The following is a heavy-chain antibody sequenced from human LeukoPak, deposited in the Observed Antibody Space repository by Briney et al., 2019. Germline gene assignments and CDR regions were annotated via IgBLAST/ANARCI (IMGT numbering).Heavy chain of an antibody. CDR1: GFTFNSYS. D-gene: IGHD1-26*01. J-gene: IGHJ3*02. Sequence: GGSLRLSCAASGFTFNSYSMNWVRQAPGKGLEWVSSISSSSSYIYYADSVKGRFTISRDNAKNSLYLQMNSLRAEDTAVYYCARGRELLGDAFDIWGQGTMVTVSS. CDR3: ARGRELLGDAFDI. CDR2: ISSSSSYI. V-gene: IGHV3-21*01.